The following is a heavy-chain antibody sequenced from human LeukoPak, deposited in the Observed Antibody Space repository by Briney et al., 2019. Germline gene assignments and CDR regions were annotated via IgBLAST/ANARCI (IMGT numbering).Heavy chain of an antibody. CDR2: ISSSSSYI. Sequence: GGSLRLSCAASGFTFSSYSMNWVRQAPGKGLEWVSSISSSSSYIYYADSVKGRFTISRDNAKNSLYLQMNSLRAEDTAVYYCARGGYQLLFPYGMDVWGQGTTVTVSS. V-gene: IGHV3-21*01. CDR3: ARGGYQLLFPYGMDV. D-gene: IGHD2-2*01. CDR1: GFTFSSYS. J-gene: IGHJ6*02.